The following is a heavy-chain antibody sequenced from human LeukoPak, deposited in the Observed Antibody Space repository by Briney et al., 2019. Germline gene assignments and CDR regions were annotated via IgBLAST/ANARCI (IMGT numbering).Heavy chain of an antibody. CDR3: ARSAEHCNNGVCFTDYYMDV. D-gene: IGHD2-8*01. J-gene: IGHJ6*03. V-gene: IGHV1-2*06. CDR2: INPNSGDT. Sequence: GASVKVSCKASGYTFSGSYMHWVRQAPGQGLEWMGRINPNSGDTNYAQNFQGRVTMTRDTSITTAYMELSSLTSDDTAVYFCARSAEHCNNGVCFTDYYMDVWGKGTTVTVSS. CDR1: GYTFSGSY.